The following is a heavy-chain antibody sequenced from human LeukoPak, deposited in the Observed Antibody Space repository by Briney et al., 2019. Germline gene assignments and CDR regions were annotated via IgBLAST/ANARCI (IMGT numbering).Heavy chain of an antibody. D-gene: IGHD3-9*01. J-gene: IGHJ4*02. CDR1: GFTFSTFA. CDR3: AKNYDILTGYLPYFDY. V-gene: IGHV3-23*01. CDR2: IFPSGGEI. Sequence: PGGSLRLSCAASGFTFSTFAMIWVRQPPGKGLEWVSSIFPSGGEIHYADSVRGRFTISRDNSENTLYLQMNSLRAEDTAVYYCAKNYDILTGYLPYFDYWGQGTLVTVSS.